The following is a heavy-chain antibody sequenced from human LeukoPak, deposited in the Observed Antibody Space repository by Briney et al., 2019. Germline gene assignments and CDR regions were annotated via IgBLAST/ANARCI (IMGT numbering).Heavy chain of an antibody. CDR1: GGTFSTYA. CDR3: ARLGHCRATTCYTDFYYMDV. V-gene: IGHV1-69*13. CDR2: IIPVFDKA. Sequence: SVKVSCKASGGTFSTYAISWVRQAPGQGLEWMGGIIPVFDKANYAQKFQDRVTITADDSTTTDYMELRSLTSEDRDIYYCARLGHCRATTCYTDFYYMDVWGKGTTVIVSS. D-gene: IGHD2-2*02. J-gene: IGHJ6*03.